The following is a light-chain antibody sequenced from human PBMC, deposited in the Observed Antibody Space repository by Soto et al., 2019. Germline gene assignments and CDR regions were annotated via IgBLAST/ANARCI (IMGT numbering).Light chain of an antibody. CDR3: SSYTTGGSYV. CDR2: DVS. CDR1: SRDIGGYNS. J-gene: IGLJ1*01. Sequence: QSALTQPASVSGSPGLSIAISCTGTSRDIGGYNSVSWYQQQPGKVPKLMIYDVSNRPSGVSNRFSGSKSGNTASLTISGLHAEDEGVYYCSSYTTGGSYVFGTGTKLTVL. V-gene: IGLV2-14*01.